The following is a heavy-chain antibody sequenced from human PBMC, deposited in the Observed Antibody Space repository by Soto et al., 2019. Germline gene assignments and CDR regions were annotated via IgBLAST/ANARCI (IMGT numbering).Heavy chain of an antibody. CDR2: INHSGST. V-gene: IGHV4-34*01. J-gene: IGHJ6*03. D-gene: IGHD3-10*01. Sequence: PSETLSLTCAVYGGSFSGYYWSWIRQPPGKGLEWIGEINHSGSTNYNPSLKSRVTISVDTSKNQFSLKLSSVTAADTAVYYCARFRYYGSGRYYNIEYYYYMYGWGKGTTVTVSS. CDR3: ARFRYYGSGRYYNIEYYYYMYG. CDR1: GGSFSGYY.